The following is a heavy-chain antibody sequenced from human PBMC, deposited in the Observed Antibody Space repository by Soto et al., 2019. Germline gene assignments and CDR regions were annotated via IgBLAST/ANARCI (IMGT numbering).Heavy chain of an antibody. CDR2: IYYSGST. CDR3: ARIYCSSIRCSSHFDY. CDR1: GGSISSYY. V-gene: IGHV4-59*08. D-gene: IGHD2-2*01. Sequence: SETLSLTCTVSGGSISSYYWSWIRQPPGKGLEWIGYIYYSGSTNYNPSLKSRVTISVDTSKNQFSLKMSSVTAADTAVYFCARIYCSSIRCSSHFDYWGQGTLVTVSS. J-gene: IGHJ4*02.